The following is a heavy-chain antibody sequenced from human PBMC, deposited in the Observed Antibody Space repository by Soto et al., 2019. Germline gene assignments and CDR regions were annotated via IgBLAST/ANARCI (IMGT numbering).Heavy chain of an antibody. D-gene: IGHD3-22*01. Sequence: PSETLSLTCAVSGGSISSSNWWSWVRQPPGKGLEWIGEIYHSGSTNYNPSLKGRVTIPVDTSKDQFSLKLSSVTAADTAVYYCASARYDSSGYYSSDYYYGMDVWGQGTTVTVSS. CDR2: IYHSGST. CDR1: GGSISSSNW. J-gene: IGHJ6*02. CDR3: ASARYDSSGYYSSDYYYGMDV. V-gene: IGHV4-4*02.